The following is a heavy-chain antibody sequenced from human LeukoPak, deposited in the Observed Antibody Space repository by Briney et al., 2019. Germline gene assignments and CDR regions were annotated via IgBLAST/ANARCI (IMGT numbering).Heavy chain of an antibody. V-gene: IGHV3-11*01. Sequence: GGSLRLSCAASGFTFSDYYMSWIRQAPGKGLEWVSYISSNGRSMYYADSVKGRFTVSRDNAKNSLYLQMNSLRAEDTAVYYCARYCSSTSCNEGSAEYFQHWGQGTLVMVSS. D-gene: IGHD2-2*01. CDR2: ISSNGRSM. CDR3: ARYCSSTSCNEGSAEYFQH. CDR1: GFTFSDYY. J-gene: IGHJ1*01.